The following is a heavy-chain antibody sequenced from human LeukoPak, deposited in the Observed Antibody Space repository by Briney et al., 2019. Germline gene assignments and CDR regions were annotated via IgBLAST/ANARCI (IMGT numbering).Heavy chain of an antibody. CDR1: GFTFSSYA. V-gene: IGHV3-23*01. Sequence: GGSLRLSCAASGFTFSSYAMSWVRQAPGKGLEWVSAISGSGGSTYYADSVKGRFTISGDNSKNTLYLQMNSLRAEDTAVYYCAKDRSYSSGWYDYWGQGTLVTVSS. CDR2: ISGSGGST. D-gene: IGHD6-19*01. J-gene: IGHJ4*02. CDR3: AKDRSYSSGWYDY.